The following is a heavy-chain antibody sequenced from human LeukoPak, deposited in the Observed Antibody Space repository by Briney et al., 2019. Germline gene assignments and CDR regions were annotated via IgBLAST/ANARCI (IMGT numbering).Heavy chain of an antibody. CDR3: AKDRSGVGPTAADS. D-gene: IGHD1-26*01. Sequence: GGSLRLSCAASGFSFNIFGMHWLHQAPAKGPEWVTFIRSDGSHKDYTESVKGRFTISRDNSENTLYLQMNSLTSDDTAVYYCAKDRSGVGPTAADSWGQGTLLIVSS. CDR2: IRSDGSHK. CDR1: GFSFNIFG. J-gene: IGHJ4*02. V-gene: IGHV3-30*02.